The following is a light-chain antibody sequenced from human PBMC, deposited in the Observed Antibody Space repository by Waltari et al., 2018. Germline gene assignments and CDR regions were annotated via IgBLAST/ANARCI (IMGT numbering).Light chain of an antibody. J-gene: IGLJ1*01. Sequence: QSALTQPASVSGSPGQSITISCTGTSSDVGGYNYVSWYQQHPGKAPKLMIYDVSKRPSGVSNRFSGSKSGNPAARTISGLQAEDEADYYCSSYTSSSTYVFGTGTKVTVL. CDR2: DVS. CDR3: SSYTSSSTYV. V-gene: IGLV2-14*01. CDR1: SSDVGGYNY.